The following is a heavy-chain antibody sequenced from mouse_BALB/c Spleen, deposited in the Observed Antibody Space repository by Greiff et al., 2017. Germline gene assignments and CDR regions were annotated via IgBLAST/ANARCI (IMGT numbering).Heavy chain of an antibody. CDR2: ISSGGSYT. V-gene: IGHV5-9-3*01. Sequence: EVQGVESGGGLVKPGGSLKLSCAASGFTFSSYAMSWVRQTPEKRLEWVATISSGGSYTYYPDSVKGRFTISRDNAKNTLYLQMSSLRSEDTAMYYCARQEDYYGSSYDWYFDVWGAGTTVTVSS. D-gene: IGHD1-1*01. CDR1: GFTFSSYA. J-gene: IGHJ1*01. CDR3: ARQEDYYGSSYDWYFDV.